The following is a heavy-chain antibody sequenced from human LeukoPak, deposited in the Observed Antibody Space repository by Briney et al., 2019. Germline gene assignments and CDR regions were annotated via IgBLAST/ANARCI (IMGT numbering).Heavy chain of an antibody. D-gene: IGHD2-2*01. CDR3: ARVDYCSSTSCYFYRTKIGWFDP. Sequence: ASVKVSCKASGYTFTSYGISWVRQAPGQGLEWMGWISAYNGNTNYAQKLQGRVTMTTDTSTSTAYMELRSLRSDDTAVYYCARVDYCSSTSCYFYRTKIGWFDPWGQGTLVTVSS. CDR1: GYTFTSYG. V-gene: IGHV1-18*01. J-gene: IGHJ5*02. CDR2: ISAYNGNT.